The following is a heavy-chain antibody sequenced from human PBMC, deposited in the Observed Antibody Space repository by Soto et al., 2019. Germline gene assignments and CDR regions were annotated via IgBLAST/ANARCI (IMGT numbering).Heavy chain of an antibody. V-gene: IGHV4-4*07. CDR3: ARGWLVGRNYYYGMDV. CDR2: IYTSGST. Sequence: SETLSLTCTVSGGSISSYYWSWIRQPAGKGLEWIGRIYTSGSTNYNPSLKSRVTMSVDTSKNQFSLKLSSVTAADTAVYYCARGWLVGRNYYYGMDVWGQGTTVTSP. CDR1: GGSISSYY. J-gene: IGHJ6*02. D-gene: IGHD6-19*01.